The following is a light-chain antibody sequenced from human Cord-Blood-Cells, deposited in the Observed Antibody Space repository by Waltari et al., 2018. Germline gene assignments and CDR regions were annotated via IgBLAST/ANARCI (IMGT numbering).Light chain of an antibody. Sequence: QSALTQPASVSGSPGQSITISRTGTSSDVGGYNYVSWYQQHPGKAPKLMIYYVSKRPSGLSNRFSGSKSGNTASLTISGLQAEDEADYYCSSYTSSSTWVFSGGTKLTVL. CDR2: YVS. J-gene: IGLJ3*02. CDR3: SSYTSSSTWV. V-gene: IGLV2-14*01. CDR1: SSDVGGYNY.